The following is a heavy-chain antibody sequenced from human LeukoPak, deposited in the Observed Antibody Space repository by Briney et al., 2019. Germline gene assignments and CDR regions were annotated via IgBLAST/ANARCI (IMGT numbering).Heavy chain of an antibody. V-gene: IGHV3-64*01. CDR3: ARDLFSGAGMATFDY. Sequence: PGGSLRLSCAASGFVFSTYAMHWVRQAPGKGLEYVSGISGNGGYTDYANSVKGRFTISRDNFKNTLYLQMGSLRAEDMAVYYCARDLFSGAGMATFDYWGQGTLVTVSS. CDR2: ISGNGGYT. J-gene: IGHJ4*02. D-gene: IGHD5-24*01. CDR1: GFVFSTYA.